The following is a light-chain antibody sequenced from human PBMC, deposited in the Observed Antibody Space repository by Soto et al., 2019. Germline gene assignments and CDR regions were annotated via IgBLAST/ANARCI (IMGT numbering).Light chain of an antibody. Sequence: DIQMTQAPSSLSASVGDRVTITCRASQSISSYLYWYQQKPGKAPKLIVYAASSLQSGVPSRFSGSGSGTDFTVTISTLQPYDFQTHYCQQRNSIPRTLVQGTEFNIK. CDR1: QSISSY. CDR2: AAS. V-gene: IGKV1-39*01. CDR3: QQRNSIPRT. J-gene: IGKJ1*01.